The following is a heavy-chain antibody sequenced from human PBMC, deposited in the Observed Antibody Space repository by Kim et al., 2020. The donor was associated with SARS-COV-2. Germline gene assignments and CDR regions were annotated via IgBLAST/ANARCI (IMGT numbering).Heavy chain of an antibody. CDR2: IGIGGDT. CDR1: GFTFNNYD. D-gene: IGHD3-10*01. V-gene: IGHV3-13*04. J-gene: IGHJ6*02. Sequence: GGSLRLSCVASGFTFNNYDMHWVRQSTGKRLEWVSGIGIGGDTHYPVSVKGRFTISRENAKNSLYLEMNSLRAEDTGVYFCARLWYFYGMDDWGQGTTVTVSS. CDR3: ARLWYFYGMDD.